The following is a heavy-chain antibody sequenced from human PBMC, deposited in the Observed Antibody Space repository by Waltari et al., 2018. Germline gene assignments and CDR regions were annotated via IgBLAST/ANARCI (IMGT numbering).Heavy chain of an antibody. CDR1: GYSLGELS. V-gene: IGHV1-24*01. CDR3: ATDPVSGRHRDY. CDR2: FDSENCEP. Sequence: QVQLVQSGAEVKKAGASVKVSCEVFGYSLGELSINWVRQAPGKGLEWMGGFDSENCEPVYAQKFQGRVTMTEDTSKDIAYMELSRLRSEDTAVYFCATDPVSGRHRDYWGQGTLVTVSS. D-gene: IGHD6-19*01. J-gene: IGHJ4*02.